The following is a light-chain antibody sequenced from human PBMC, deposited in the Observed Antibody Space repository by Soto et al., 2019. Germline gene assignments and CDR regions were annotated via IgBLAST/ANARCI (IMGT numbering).Light chain of an antibody. Sequence: AIQLTQSAASLSGSLGDRVAITWRASQGISSHFAWYQQRPGKAPNLLIYGASNLHSGVPSRFSGSRSGTDFTLTISSLQTADFATYYCQQFSGSPLTFGQATRVEIK. CDR1: QGISSH. CDR3: QQFSGSPLT. J-gene: IGKJ5*01. CDR2: GAS. V-gene: IGKV1-13*02.